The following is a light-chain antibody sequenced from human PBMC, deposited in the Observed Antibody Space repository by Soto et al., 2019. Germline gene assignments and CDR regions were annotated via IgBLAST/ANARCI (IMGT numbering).Light chain of an antibody. J-gene: IGKJ1*01. V-gene: IGKV1-5*03. CDR3: QQYNTYSRT. CDR1: QRITNW. Sequence: DVQLTQSPSTLAAFAGDRVTITCRASQRITNWLAWYQQKPGKAPSLLIYQASILQRGVPSRFSGSGFGTEFSLTISGLQPEDFATYYCQQYNTYSRTFGQGTKVDIK. CDR2: QAS.